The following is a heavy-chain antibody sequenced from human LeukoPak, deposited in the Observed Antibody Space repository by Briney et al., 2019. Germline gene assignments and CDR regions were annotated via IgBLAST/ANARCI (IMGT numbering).Heavy chain of an antibody. V-gene: IGHV3-21*01. Sequence: PGGSLRLSCAASGFSFSYYSMHWVRQAPGKGLEWVSSITSGSNYMYYADSVKGRFTISRDNAKNSLYLQMNSLRAEDTAVYYCARVDGGNGILNYWGQGTLVTVSS. J-gene: IGHJ4*02. CDR3: ARVDGGNGILNY. CDR1: GFSFSYYS. D-gene: IGHD4-23*01. CDR2: ITSGSNYM.